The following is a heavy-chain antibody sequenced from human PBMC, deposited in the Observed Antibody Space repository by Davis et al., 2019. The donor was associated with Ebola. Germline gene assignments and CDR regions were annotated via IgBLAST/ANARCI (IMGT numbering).Heavy chain of an antibody. CDR2: IHSTGTT. V-gene: IGHV3-66*01. Sequence: GGSLRLSCAASGFPFTTYTMNWVRQAPGKGLEWVSVIHSTGTTYYADSVKGRFTISRDDFANTIYLQMDNLRAEDTAIYYCARFDYWGQGTLVTVSS. J-gene: IGHJ4*02. CDR3: ARFDY. CDR1: GFPFTTYT.